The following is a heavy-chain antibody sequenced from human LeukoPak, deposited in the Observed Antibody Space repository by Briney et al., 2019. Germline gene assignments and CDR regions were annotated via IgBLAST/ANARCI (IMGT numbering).Heavy chain of an antibody. CDR3: ARSYYYDSSGYYYGSDY. CDR1: GGSISSGSYY. D-gene: IGHD3-22*01. Sequence: SQTLCLTCTVSGGSISSGSYYWSWIRQPAGKGLEWIGRIYTSGSTNYNPSLKSRVTISVDTSKNQFSLKLSSVTAADTAVYYCARSYYYDSSGYYYGSDYWGQGTLVTVSS. V-gene: IGHV4-61*02. J-gene: IGHJ4*02. CDR2: IYTSGST.